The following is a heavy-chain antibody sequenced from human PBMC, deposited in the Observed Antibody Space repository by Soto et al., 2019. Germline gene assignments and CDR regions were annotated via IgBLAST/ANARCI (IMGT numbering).Heavy chain of an antibody. CDR1: GGSISSGDYY. J-gene: IGHJ4*02. CDR2: IDWGDEK. D-gene: IGHD6-19*01. Sequence: TLSLTCTVSGGSISSGDYYWSWIRQPPGKALEWLALIDWGDEKYYSTSLKTRLTISKDTSKNQVVLTMTNMDPVDTATYYCARIRNTRGSGWYYFDYWVQGTPVTVSS. V-gene: IGHV2-70*18. CDR3: ARIRNTRGSGWYYFDY.